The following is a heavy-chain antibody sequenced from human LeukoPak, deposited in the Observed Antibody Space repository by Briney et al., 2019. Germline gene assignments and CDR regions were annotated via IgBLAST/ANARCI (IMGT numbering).Heavy chain of an antibody. D-gene: IGHD2-15*01. V-gene: IGHV3-21*01. J-gene: IGHJ4*02. Sequence: PGGSLRLSCAASAFTFSSYTMNWVRQAPGKGLEWVASIRHYSRYIYYADSVKGRFTISRDNAKNSVYLQMNSLKAEDTAVYYCARGAGADIAVVVASNYYFDYWGQGTLVAVSS. CDR3: ARGAGADIAVVVASNYYFDY. CDR1: AFTFSSYT. CDR2: IRHYSRYI.